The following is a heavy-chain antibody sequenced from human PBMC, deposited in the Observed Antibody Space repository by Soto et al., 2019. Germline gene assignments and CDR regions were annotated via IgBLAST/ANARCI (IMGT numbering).Heavy chain of an antibody. V-gene: IGHV5-51*01. CDR1: GYSFTSYW. Sequence: PGESLKISCKGSGYSFTSYWIGWVRQMPGKGLECMGIIYPDDSDTRYSPSFQGQVTISADKSINTAYLQWSSLKASDTAMYYCARPFDTSDWYDYWGQGTLVTVSS. J-gene: IGHJ4*02. CDR2: IYPDDSDT. D-gene: IGHD6-19*01. CDR3: ARPFDTSDWYDY.